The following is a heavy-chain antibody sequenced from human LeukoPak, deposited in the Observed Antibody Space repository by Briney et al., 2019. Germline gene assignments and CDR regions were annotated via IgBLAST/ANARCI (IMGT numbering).Heavy chain of an antibody. V-gene: IGHV4-4*07. D-gene: IGHD1-26*01. CDR1: GGSIITYY. CDR2: IYSSGTT. J-gene: IGHJ6*03. CDR3: ARDFTDSGSSLVYYYYYYMDV. Sequence: PSETLSLTCTVSGGSIITYYWSWIRQPAGKGLEWIGRIYSSGTTNYNPSLKSRVTMSVDTSKNQFSLKLSSVTAADTAVYYCARDFTDSGSSLVYYYYYYMDVWGKGTTVTVSS.